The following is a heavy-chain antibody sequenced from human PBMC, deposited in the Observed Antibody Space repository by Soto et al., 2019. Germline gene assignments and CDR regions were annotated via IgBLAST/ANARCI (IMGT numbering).Heavy chain of an antibody. CDR2: ISAGGGAT. V-gene: IGHV3-23*01. D-gene: IGHD2-8*01. CDR3: AKDLKYCNNGVCQPSSEHNWFDP. CDR1: GFSFSTYA. J-gene: IGHJ5*02. Sequence: VQLLESGGGLVQPAGSLRLACTASGFSFSTYAMTWFRQAPRRGLESVSVISAGGGATYYADSVKGGFTVSRDNSKNTLYHQMNSVRAEDTAVYYCAKDLKYCNNGVCQPSSEHNWFDPWGQGTLVTVSS.